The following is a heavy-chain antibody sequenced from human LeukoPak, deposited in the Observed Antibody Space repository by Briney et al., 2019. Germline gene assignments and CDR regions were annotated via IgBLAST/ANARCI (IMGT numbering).Heavy chain of an antibody. V-gene: IGHV3-21*01. CDR3: ARDSSGWYADY. CDR2: ISSSSSYI. D-gene: IGHD6-19*01. CDR1: GFTFSSYS. Sequence: PGGSLRLSCAAPGFTFSSYSMNWVRQAPGKGLEWVSSISSSSSYIYYADSVKGRFTISRDNAKNSLYLQMNSLRAEDTAVYYCARDSSGWYADYWGQGTLVTVSS. J-gene: IGHJ4*02.